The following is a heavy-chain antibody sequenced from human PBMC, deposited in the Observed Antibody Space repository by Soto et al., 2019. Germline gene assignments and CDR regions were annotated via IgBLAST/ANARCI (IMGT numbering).Heavy chain of an antibody. D-gene: IGHD2-2*02. CDR1: GGSVSSGSYY. J-gene: IGHJ6*02. CDR2: IYYSGST. V-gene: IGHV4-61*01. CDR3: ASVTRTCISTSCYRYYYGMDV. Sequence: QVQLQESGPGLVKPSETLSLTCTVSGGSVSSGSYYWSWIRQPPGKGLEWIGYIYYSGSTNYNPSLKSRVTISVDTSKNQFSRKLSSVTAADTAVYYCASVTRTCISTSCYRYYYGMDVWGQGTTVTVSS.